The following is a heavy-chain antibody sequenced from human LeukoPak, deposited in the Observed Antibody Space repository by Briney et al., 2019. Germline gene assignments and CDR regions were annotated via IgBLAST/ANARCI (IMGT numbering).Heavy chain of an antibody. CDR1: WFTASTNY. CDR3: ARALTDSSGRWNDWIDP. J-gene: IGHJ5*02. CDR2: IYSGGST. D-gene: IGHD6-19*01. Sequence: PGRSLRPSCAASWFTASTNYMRWVRQAARKGLGWVSVIYSGGSTYYADTVQGRFTITTDNSKNTVYLQMNSLRAEDTAVYYCARALTDSSGRWNDWIDPWGQGTLVTVSS. V-gene: IGHV3-53*01.